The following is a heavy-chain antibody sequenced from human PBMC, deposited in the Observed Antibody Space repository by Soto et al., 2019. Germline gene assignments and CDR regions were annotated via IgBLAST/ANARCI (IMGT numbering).Heavy chain of an antibody. J-gene: IGHJ3*01. CDR1: GFTFSSYA. V-gene: IGHV3-23*01. D-gene: IGHD3-10*01. Sequence: GSLRLSCAASGFTFSSYAMSWVRQAPGKGLEWVSAISGSGGSTYYADSVKGRFTISRDNSKNTLYLQVNSLRAEDTAVYYCAKVDPLGVGVSKNAGVACELLGQGTMVNVS. CDR3: AKVDPLGVGVSKNAGVACEL. CDR2: ISGSGGST.